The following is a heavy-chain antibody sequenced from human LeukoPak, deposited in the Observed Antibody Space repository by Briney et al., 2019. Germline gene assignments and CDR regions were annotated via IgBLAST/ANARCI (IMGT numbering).Heavy chain of an antibody. J-gene: IGHJ4*02. CDR3: ASNNGSGNDY. CDR2: INHSGST. V-gene: IGHV4-34*01. D-gene: IGHD3-10*01. Sequence: PSETLSLTCAVYGGSFSGYYWSWIRQPPGKGLEWIGEINHSGSTNYNPSLKSRVTISVDTSKNQFSLKLSSVTAADTAVYYCASNNGSGNDYWGQGTLVTVSS. CDR1: GGSFSGYY.